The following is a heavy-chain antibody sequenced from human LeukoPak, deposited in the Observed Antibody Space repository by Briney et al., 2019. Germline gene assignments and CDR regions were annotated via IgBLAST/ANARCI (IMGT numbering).Heavy chain of an antibody. CDR2: INHSGST. CDR1: GGSFSGYY. Sequence: NPSETLSLTCAVYGGSFSGYYWSWIRQPPGKGLEWIGEINHSGSTNYNPSLKSRVTISVDTSKNQFSLKLSSVTAADTAVYYCARRTSSGYPAPRFLDYWGQGTLVTVSS. J-gene: IGHJ4*02. CDR3: ARRTSSGYPAPRFLDY. D-gene: IGHD3-22*01. V-gene: IGHV4-34*01.